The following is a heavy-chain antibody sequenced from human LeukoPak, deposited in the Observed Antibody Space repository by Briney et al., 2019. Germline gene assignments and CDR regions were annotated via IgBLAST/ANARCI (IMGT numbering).Heavy chain of an antibody. Sequence: GGSLRLSCAASGFTFSSYSMNWVRQAPGKGLEWVSSISSSSSYIYYADSVKGRFTISRDNAKNSLYLQMNSLRAEDTALYYCAKDMGSGYSSGWYEGWGQGTLVTVSS. CDR1: GFTFSSYS. J-gene: IGHJ4*02. CDR3: AKDMGSGYSSGWYEG. D-gene: IGHD6-19*01. CDR2: ISSSSSYI. V-gene: IGHV3-21*04.